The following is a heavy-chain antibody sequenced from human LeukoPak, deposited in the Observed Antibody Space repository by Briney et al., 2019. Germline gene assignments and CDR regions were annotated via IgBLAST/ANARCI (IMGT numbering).Heavy chain of an antibody. J-gene: IGHJ4*02. CDR2: INPNSGST. D-gene: IGHD6-19*01. CDR1: GYTFTGYY. CDR3: ARDRGSGWYLFDY. V-gene: IGHV1-2*02. Sequence: GASVKVSCKASGYTFTGYYMHWVRQAPGQGLEWMGWINPNSGSTNYAQKFQGRVTMTRDTSISTAYMELSRLRSDDTAVYYCARDRGSGWYLFDYWGQGTLVTVSS.